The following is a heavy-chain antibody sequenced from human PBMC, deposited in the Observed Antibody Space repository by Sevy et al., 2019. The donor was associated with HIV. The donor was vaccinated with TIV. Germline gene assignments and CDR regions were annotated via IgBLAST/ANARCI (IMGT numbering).Heavy chain of an antibody. CDR3: ARAPPVRSGDDSLNWFAP. V-gene: IGHV4-59*01. CDR1: GSSISAYH. J-gene: IGHJ5*02. CDR2: IHYTGST. Sequence: SETLSLTCTVSGSSISAYHWSWIRQPPGKGLEWIGYIHYTGSTKYNPSLESRVTISVDTSKNQFSLKLSSVTAADTAVYYCARAPPVRSGDDSLNWFAPWGQGTLVTVSS. D-gene: IGHD5-12*01.